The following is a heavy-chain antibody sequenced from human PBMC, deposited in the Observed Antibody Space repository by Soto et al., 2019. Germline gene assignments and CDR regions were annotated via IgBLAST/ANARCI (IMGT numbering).Heavy chain of an antibody. V-gene: IGHV1-69*13. D-gene: IGHD2-15*01. CDR2: IIPIFGTA. CDR1: GGTFSSYA. CDR3: ARESRYCSGGSCYFLTGIDY. Sequence: SVKVSCKASGGTFSSYAISWVRHAPGQGLEWMGGIIPIFGTANYAQKFQGRVTITADESTSTAYMELSSLRSEDTAVYYCARESRYCSGGSCYFLTGIDYWGQ. J-gene: IGHJ4*01.